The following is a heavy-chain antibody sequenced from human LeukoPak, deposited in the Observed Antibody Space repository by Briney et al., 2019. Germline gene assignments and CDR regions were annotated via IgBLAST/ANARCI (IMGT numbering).Heavy chain of an antibody. J-gene: IGHJ4*02. Sequence: PGGSLRLSCAASGFTFSSYAMHWVRQAPGQGLEWMGWINPNSGGTNYTQKFQDRVTMTRDTSISTAYMELSRLRSDDTAMYYCARGQVGGGAIFDYWGQGTLVTVSS. CDR2: INPNSGGT. CDR3: ARGQVGGGAIFDY. CDR1: GFTFSSYA. D-gene: IGHD1-26*01. V-gene: IGHV1-2*02.